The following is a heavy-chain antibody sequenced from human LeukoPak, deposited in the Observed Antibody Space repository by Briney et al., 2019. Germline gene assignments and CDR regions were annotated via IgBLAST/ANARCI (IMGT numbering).Heavy chain of an antibody. D-gene: IGHD4-17*01. J-gene: IGHJ6*03. CDR1: GGSISNYY. CDR3: ARLKYYGDIYYYYYYMDV. Sequence: KTSETLSLTCTVSGGSISNYYWSWIRQPPGKGLEWIGYIFYSGSTNYNPSLKSRVTISVDTSKNQFSLKLSSVTAADTAVYYCARLKYYGDIYYYYYYMDVWGKGTTVTISS. CDR2: IFYSGST. V-gene: IGHV4-59*01.